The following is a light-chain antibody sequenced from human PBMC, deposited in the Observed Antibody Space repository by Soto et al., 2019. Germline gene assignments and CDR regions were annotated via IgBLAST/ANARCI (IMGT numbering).Light chain of an antibody. Sequence: EIVLTQSPGTLSLSPGERATLSCGASQTVTSNYLAWYQQKPGQAPRLLINDSSNRATGGIADRFSGSGSGTDFTLTISRLEPEDFAVYYCQYYGSSVTFAGGTKVDIK. V-gene: IGKV3-20*01. J-gene: IGKJ4*01. CDR1: QTVTSNY. CDR2: DSS. CDR3: QYYGSSVT.